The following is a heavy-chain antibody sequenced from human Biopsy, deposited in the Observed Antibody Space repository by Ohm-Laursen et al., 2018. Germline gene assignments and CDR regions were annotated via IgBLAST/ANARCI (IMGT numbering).Heavy chain of an antibody. V-gene: IGHV3-11*01. Sequence: SLRLSCSASGFTFSNCQMSWIRQTPGKGLEWVSHISSGGSTIFHADSVKGRFTISRDDAKGSLYLQMTNLRAEDTAVYYCGRSYGIMAAPVHLWGQGTLVTVSS. CDR3: GRSYGIMAAPVHL. CDR2: ISSGGSTI. D-gene: IGHD3-16*01. CDR1: GFTFSNCQ. J-gene: IGHJ4*01.